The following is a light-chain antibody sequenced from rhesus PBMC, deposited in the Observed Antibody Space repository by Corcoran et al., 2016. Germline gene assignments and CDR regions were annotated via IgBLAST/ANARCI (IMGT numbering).Light chain of an antibody. CDR3: QQHNSYPPT. CDR2: DAY. V-gene: IGKV1-25*01. Sequence: DIQMTQSPSSLSASVGDTVTITCQASQGIRKYLAWYQQKPGKAPKLLIYDAYTLQSGVPLRVSGSGSGTEFTLTISSLQPEDFATYYCQQHNSYPPTFGGGTKVELK. J-gene: IGKJ4*01. CDR1: QGIRKY.